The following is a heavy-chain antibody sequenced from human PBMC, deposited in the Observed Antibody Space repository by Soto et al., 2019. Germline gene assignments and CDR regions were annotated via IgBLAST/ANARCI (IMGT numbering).Heavy chain of an antibody. CDR1: GGSISIYY. J-gene: IGHJ6*02. CDR2: IYYSGST. CDR3: ARELWFGELTNNYYGMDV. D-gene: IGHD3-10*01. V-gene: IGHV4-59*01. Sequence: SETLCLTCTVSGGSISIYYWIWIRQPPGKGLEWIGYIYYSGSTNYNPSLKSRVTISVDTSKNQFSLKLSSVTAADTAVYYCARELWFGELTNNYYGMDVWGQGTTVTVSS.